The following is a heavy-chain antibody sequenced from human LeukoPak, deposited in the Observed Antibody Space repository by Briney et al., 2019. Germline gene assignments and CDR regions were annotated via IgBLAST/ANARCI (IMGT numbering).Heavy chain of an antibody. J-gene: IGHJ4*02. V-gene: IGHV3-30-3*01. Sequence: PGGSLRLSCTASGFTFSSYAMHWVRQAPGKGLEWVAVISYDGSNKYYADSVKGRFTISRDNSKNTLYLQMNSLRAEDTAVYYCARGRLNNDYWGQGTLVTVSS. CDR2: ISYDGSNK. CDR1: GFTFSSYA. CDR3: ARGRLNNDY. D-gene: IGHD3-16*01.